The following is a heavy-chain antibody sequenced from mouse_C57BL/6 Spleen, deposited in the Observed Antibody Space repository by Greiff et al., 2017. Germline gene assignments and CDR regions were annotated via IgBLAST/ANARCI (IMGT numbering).Heavy chain of an antibody. V-gene: IGHV1-76*01. CDR3: ARGGGLEGFDY. CDR1: GYTFTDYY. D-gene: IGHD1-1*02. CDR2: IYPGSGNT. Sequence: QVQLQQSGAELVRPGASVKLSCKASGYTFTDYYINWVKQRPGQGLEWIARIYPGSGNTYYNEKFKGKATLTAEKSSSTAYMQLSSLTSEDSAVYFCARGGGLEGFDYWGQGTTLTVSS. J-gene: IGHJ2*01.